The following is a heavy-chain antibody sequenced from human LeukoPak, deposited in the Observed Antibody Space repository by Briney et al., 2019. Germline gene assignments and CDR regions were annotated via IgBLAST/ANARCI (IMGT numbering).Heavy chain of an antibody. CDR3: ARSSYSSSSSV. Sequence: GGSLRLSCTVSGFTFSGFWMSWSRQAPGKGLEWVASINSDGSEGYYADVVKGRFTISRDNAKNSLYLQINSLRAEDTAVYYCARSSYSSSSSVWGQGAMVTVSS. J-gene: IGHJ3*01. CDR1: GFTFSGFW. V-gene: IGHV3-7*03. D-gene: IGHD6-6*01. CDR2: INSDGSEG.